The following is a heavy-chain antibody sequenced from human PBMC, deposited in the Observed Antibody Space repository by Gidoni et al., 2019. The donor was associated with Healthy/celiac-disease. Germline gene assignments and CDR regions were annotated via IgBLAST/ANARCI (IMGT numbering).Heavy chain of an antibody. CDR1: GGSFSGYY. CDR3: ARGYYDSSGYYYEYYYYGMDV. V-gene: IGHV4-34*01. J-gene: IGHJ6*02. D-gene: IGHD3-22*01. CDR2: INHSGST. Sequence: QVQLQQWGAGLLKPSETLSLTCAVYGGSFSGYYWSWIRQPPGKGLEWIGEINHSGSTNYNPSLKSRVTISVDTSKNQFSLKLSSVTAADTAVYYCARGYYDSSGYYYEYYYYGMDVWGQGTTVTVSS.